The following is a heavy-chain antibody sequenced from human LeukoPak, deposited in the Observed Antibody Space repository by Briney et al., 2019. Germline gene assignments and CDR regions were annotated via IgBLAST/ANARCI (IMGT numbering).Heavy chain of an antibody. CDR3: AKGLETESRLDS. J-gene: IGHJ4*02. V-gene: IGHV3-23*01. Sequence: GGSLRLSCAASGFTFSSYAMSWVRQAPGKGLEWVSAISGSGGSTYYADAVKGRFTISSDKSKNTLFLQMNSLRAEDTALYYCAKGLETESRLDSWGQGTLVTVSS. CDR2: ISGSGGST. D-gene: IGHD1-1*01. CDR1: GFTFSSYA.